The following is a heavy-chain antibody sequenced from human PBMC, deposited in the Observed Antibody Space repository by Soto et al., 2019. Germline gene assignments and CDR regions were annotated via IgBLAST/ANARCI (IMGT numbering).Heavy chain of an antibody. CDR1: GYTFTSYA. CDR2: INAGNGNT. Sequence: ASVKVSCKASGYTFTSYAMHWVRQAPGQRLEWMGWINAGNGNTKYSQKFQGRVTITRDTSASTAYMELSSLRSEDTAVYYCARDLYPLRGVIYYYYYMDVWGKGTTVTVSS. D-gene: IGHD3-10*01. J-gene: IGHJ6*03. V-gene: IGHV1-3*01. CDR3: ARDLYPLRGVIYYYYYMDV.